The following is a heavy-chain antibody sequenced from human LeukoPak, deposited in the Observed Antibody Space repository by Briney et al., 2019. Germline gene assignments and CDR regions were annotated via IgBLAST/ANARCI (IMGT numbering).Heavy chain of an antibody. Sequence: GGSVRLSCAASAFTFRNYAMHWLRQAPGKGLEWVAVIASDGNDKHLADSVKGRFTISRDNSRNTLYLQMNSLRTEDTAVYYCAKDGAMAAAGYYFDYWGQGTLVTVSS. D-gene: IGHD6-13*01. CDR3: AKDGAMAAAGYYFDY. V-gene: IGHV3-30*18. CDR1: AFTFRNYA. CDR2: IASDGNDK. J-gene: IGHJ4*02.